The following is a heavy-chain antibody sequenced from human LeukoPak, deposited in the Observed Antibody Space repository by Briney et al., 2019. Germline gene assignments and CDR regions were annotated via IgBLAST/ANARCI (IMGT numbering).Heavy chain of an antibody. CDR3: ARSYGSGSYYNHFDY. D-gene: IGHD3-10*01. Sequence: SQTLSLTCTVSGGSISSGGYYWSWIRQHPGKGLEWIGYIYYSGSTYYNPSLKSRVTISVYTSKNQFSLKLSSVTAADTAVYYCARSYGSGSYYNHFDYWGQGTLVTVSS. J-gene: IGHJ4*02. CDR2: IYYSGST. V-gene: IGHV4-31*03. CDR1: GGSISSGGYY.